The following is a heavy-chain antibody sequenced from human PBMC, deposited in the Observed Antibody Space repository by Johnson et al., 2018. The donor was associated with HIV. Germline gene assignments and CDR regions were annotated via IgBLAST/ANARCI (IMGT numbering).Heavy chain of an antibody. CDR3: ARAGSSSAFDI. Sequence: VQLVESGGGLIQPGGSLRLSCAASGFTVSSNYMSWVRQAPGKGLEWVSVIYSGGSTYYADSVKGRFTISRDDSKNTLVLQMNSLSAEDTAVYYCARAGSSSAFDIWGQGTLVTVSS. CDR1: GFTVSSNY. D-gene: IGHD1-26*01. CDR2: IYSGGST. J-gene: IGHJ3*02. V-gene: IGHV3-53*01.